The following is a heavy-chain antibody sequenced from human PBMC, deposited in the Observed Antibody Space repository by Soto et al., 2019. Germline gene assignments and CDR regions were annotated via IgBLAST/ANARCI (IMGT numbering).Heavy chain of an antibody. J-gene: IGHJ6*02. V-gene: IGHV3-23*01. CDR1: GGSINSGGYY. D-gene: IGHD3-3*01. Sequence: ETLSLTCTVSGGSINSGGYYWTWIRQHPVKGLEWVSIISSSGDGTYYVASVKGRFTISRDNSPNTLNLQMNSLRAEDTAVYYCARNADFWSRGMNVWGRVPTVIFSS. CDR3: ARNADFWSRGMNV. CDR2: ISSSGDGT.